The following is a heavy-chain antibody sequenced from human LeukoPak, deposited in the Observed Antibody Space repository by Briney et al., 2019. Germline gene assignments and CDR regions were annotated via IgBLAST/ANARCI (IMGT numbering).Heavy chain of an antibody. CDR3: ARLYGSGSYHIRNDY. CDR1: GGSISSNSHY. V-gene: IGHV4-39*01. J-gene: IGHJ4*02. Sequence: SETLSLTCTVSGGSISSNSHYWGWIRQPPGEGLEWIGSMYYSGTTYYNPSLKSRVTISVDTSKNQFSLKLSSVTAADTAVYYCARLYGSGSYHIRNDYWGQGTLVTVSS. D-gene: IGHD3-10*01. CDR2: MYYSGTT.